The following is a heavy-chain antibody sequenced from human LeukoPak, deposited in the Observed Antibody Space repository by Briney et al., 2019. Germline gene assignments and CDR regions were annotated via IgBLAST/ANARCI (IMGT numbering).Heavy chain of an antibody. Sequence: GVSVKVSCKASGYTFTSYYMHWVRQAPGQGLEWMGIINPSGGSTSYAQKFQGRVTMTRDTSTSTVYMELSSLRSEDTAVYYCARDLKEGNSDYWGQGTLVTVSS. CDR2: INPSGGST. CDR1: GYTFTSYY. V-gene: IGHV1-46*01. J-gene: IGHJ4*02. D-gene: IGHD4-4*01. CDR3: ARDLKEGNSDY.